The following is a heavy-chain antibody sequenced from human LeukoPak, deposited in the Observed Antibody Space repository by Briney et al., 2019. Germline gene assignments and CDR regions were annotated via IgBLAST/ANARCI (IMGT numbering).Heavy chain of an antibody. V-gene: IGHV3-7*01. Sequence: GGSLRLSCAASEFTFSNYWMSWVRQAPGKGLEWVANIKEDGSEKYYVDSVKGRFTISRDNAKNSLHLQMNSLRAEDTAMYFCARDFIGGYSSGWYDYWGQGTLVTVSS. CDR3: ARDFIGGYSSGWYDY. D-gene: IGHD6-19*01. CDR1: EFTFSNYW. CDR2: IKEDGSEK. J-gene: IGHJ4*02.